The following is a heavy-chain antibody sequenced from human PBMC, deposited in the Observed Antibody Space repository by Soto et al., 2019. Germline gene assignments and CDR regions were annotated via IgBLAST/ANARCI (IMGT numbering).Heavy chain of an antibody. Sequence: SSETLSLTCTVSGGSISSYYWSWIRQPPGKGLEWIGYIYYSGSTNYNPSLKSRVTISVDTSKNQFSLKLSSVTAADTAVYYCARHRDGRYDFWSGYAEFYFDYWGQGTLVTVS. CDR2: IYYSGST. D-gene: IGHD3-3*01. V-gene: IGHV4-59*08. CDR3: ARHRDGRYDFWSGYAEFYFDY. CDR1: GGSISSYY. J-gene: IGHJ4*02.